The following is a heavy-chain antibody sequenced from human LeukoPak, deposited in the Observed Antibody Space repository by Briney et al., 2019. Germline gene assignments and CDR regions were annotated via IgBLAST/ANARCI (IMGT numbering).Heavy chain of an antibody. D-gene: IGHD6-19*01. J-gene: IGHJ4*02. CDR1: GYTFTSYY. CDR2: INPSGGST. V-gene: IGHV1-46*01. Sequence: ASVKVSCKASGYTFTSYYMHWVRQAPGQGLEWMGIINPSGGSTSYAQKFQDRVTMTRSTSTSTAYMELSSLRSEDTAVYYCARGAWYSSGYTALHYFDYWGQGTLVTVSS. CDR3: ARGAWYSSGYTALHYFDY.